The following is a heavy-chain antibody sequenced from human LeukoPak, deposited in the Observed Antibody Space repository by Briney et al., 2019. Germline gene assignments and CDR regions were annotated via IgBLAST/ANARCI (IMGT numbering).Heavy chain of an antibody. Sequence: GGSLRLSCAASGFTFSSYSMNWVRQAPGKGLEWVSSISSSSSYIYYADSVKGRFTISRDNAKNSLYLQMNSLRAEDTAVYYCARELDSTVANMGYWGQGTLVTVSS. CDR2: ISSSSSYI. CDR1: GFTFSSYS. CDR3: ARELDSTVANMGY. J-gene: IGHJ4*02. V-gene: IGHV3-21*01. D-gene: IGHD4-11*01.